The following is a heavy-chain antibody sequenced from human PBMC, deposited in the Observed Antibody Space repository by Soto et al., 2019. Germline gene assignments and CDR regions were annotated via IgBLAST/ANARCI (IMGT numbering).Heavy chain of an antibody. CDR2: IIPIFGTA. J-gene: IGHJ6*02. Sequence: QVQLVQSGAEVKQPGSSVKVSCKAPGGTFSSYAISWVRQAPGQGLEWMGGIIPIFGTAKYAQKFQGRVTITADESTSTCYMELSSLRSADTAVYYCARSQGGSSSLDIFYYYYAGMDVWGQGTTVTVSS. CDR1: GGTFSSYA. D-gene: IGHD2-15*01. V-gene: IGHV1-69*01. CDR3: ARSQGGSSSLDIFYYYYAGMDV.